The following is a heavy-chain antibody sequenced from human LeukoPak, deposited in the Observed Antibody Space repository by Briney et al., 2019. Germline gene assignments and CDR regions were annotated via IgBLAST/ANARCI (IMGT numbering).Heavy chain of an antibody. V-gene: IGHV1-2*02. CDR3: ARDEGNYYDSSGHPLSG. D-gene: IGHD3-22*01. J-gene: IGHJ4*02. CDR2: INPNSGGT. Sequence: ASVKVSCKASGYTFTGYYMHWVRQAPGQGLEWMGWINPNSGGTNYAQKFQGRVTMTRDTSISTAYMELSRLRSDDTAVYYCARDEGNYYDSSGHPLSGWGQGTLVTVSS. CDR1: GYTFTGYY.